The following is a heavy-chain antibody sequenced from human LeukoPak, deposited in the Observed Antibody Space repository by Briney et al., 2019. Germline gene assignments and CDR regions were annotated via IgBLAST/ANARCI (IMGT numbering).Heavy chain of an antibody. V-gene: IGHV3-7*01. J-gene: IGHJ4*02. CDR1: GFTFSSYW. CDR2: IKQDGSEK. CDR3: ARDLNNHDSSGYYTY. Sequence: GGSLRLSCAASGFTFSSYWMNWVRQAPGKGLEWVASIKQDGSEKYYVDSVKGRFTISRDNAKNSLYLQMNSLRAEDTAVYYCARDLNNHDSSGYYTYWGQGTLVTVSS. D-gene: IGHD3-22*01.